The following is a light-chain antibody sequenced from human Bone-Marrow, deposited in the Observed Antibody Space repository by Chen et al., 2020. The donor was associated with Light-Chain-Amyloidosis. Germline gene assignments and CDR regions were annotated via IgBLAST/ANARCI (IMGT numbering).Light chain of an antibody. J-gene: IGLJ3*02. CDR3: PEWDRSSDRPV. V-gene: IGLV3-21*02. CDR2: DDS. CDR1: NIGSTS. Sequence: SYVLTQPSSVSVAPGQTATIACGGNNIGSTSVHWYQQTPGQAPLLVVYDDSDRPSGIPERLSGSDSGNTATLPISRVEAGDEADYYCPEWDRSSDRPVFGGGTKLTVL.